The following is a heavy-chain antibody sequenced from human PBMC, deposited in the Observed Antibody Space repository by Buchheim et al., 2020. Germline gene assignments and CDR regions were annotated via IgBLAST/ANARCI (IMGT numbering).Heavy chain of an antibody. CDR3: TTNHAADAFDI. J-gene: IGHJ3*02. CDR1: GFTFSNAW. Sequence: EVQLEESGGGLVKPGGSLRVSCAASGFTFSNAWMSGVRQATGKGLEWVGRIKSKMDGGTADYGAPGKGRFTIPRDDSKNTLYLQMNSLKTEDTGVYYCTTNHAADAFDIWGQGT. V-gene: IGHV3-15*01. CDR2: IKSKMDGGTA.